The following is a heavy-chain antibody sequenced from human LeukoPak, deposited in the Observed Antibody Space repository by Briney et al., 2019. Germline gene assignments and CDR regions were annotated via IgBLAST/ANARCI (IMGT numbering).Heavy chain of an antibody. CDR2: INHSGST. J-gene: IGHJ5*02. D-gene: IGHD3-10*01. Sequence: SQTLSLTCAVYGGSFSGYYWSWIRQPPGKGLEWIGEINHSGSTNYNPSLKSRVTISVDTSKNQFSLKLSSVTAADTAVYYCARGGLWFPWGQGTLVTVSS. V-gene: IGHV4-34*01. CDR1: GGSFSGYY. CDR3: ARGGLWFP.